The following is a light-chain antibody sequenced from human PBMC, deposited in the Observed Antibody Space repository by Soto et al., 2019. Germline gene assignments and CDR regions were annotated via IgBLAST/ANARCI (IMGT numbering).Light chain of an antibody. J-gene: IGLJ1*01. CDR1: SSDVGGYNY. V-gene: IGLV2-14*01. CDR2: EVS. Sequence: QSVLTQPASVSGSPGQSITISCTGTSSDVGGYNYVSWYQQHPGKAPKLMIYEVSNRPSGVSNRFSGSKSGNKASLTISGLQAEDEADYYCSSYTSSSIDYVFGTGTKLTV. CDR3: SSYTSSSIDYV.